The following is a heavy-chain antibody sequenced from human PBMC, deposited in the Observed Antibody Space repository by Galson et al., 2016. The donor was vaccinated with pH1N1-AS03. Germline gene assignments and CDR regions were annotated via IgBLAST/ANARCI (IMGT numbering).Heavy chain of an antibody. D-gene: IGHD3-16*01. Sequence: SVKVSCKASGGTFGTSAISWVRQAPGQGPGWMGRLTPMLNVTSYAQKFQGRVTITAGTSTSTVYMELSSLRSDDTAVYYCATPGGVGYLDNWGRGTLVTVSS. CDR1: GGTFGTSA. J-gene: IGHJ4*02. V-gene: IGHV1-69*04. CDR2: LTPMLNVT. CDR3: ATPGGVGYLDN.